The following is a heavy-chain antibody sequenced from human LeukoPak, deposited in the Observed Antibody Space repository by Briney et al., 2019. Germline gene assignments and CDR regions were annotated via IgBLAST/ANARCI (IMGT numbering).Heavy chain of an antibody. CDR2: ISYDGSKK. V-gene: IGHV3-30*04. D-gene: IGHD2-2*01. Sequence: GGSLRLSCAASGFTFSSMHWVRQAPGKGLEWVAVISYDGSKKYYADSVKGRFTISRDNSKNTLYLQMDSLGAEDTAVYYCARGDCSSTSCYPHYSYFAYWGQGTLVTVSS. CDR3: ARGDCSSTSCYPHYSYFAY. CDR1: GFTFSS. J-gene: IGHJ4*02.